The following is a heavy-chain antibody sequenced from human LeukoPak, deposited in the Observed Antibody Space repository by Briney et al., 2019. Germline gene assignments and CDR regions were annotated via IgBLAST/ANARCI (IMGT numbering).Heavy chain of an antibody. CDR1: GFTFSNYA. CDR2: ISDSGGST. J-gene: IGHJ4*02. Sequence: GGSLRLSCAASGFTFSNYAMSWVRQAPGKGLECVSVISDSGGSTDYADSVKGRFTISRDNSKNTLYLQMNSLRAEDTAVYYCTTISLYSSSSPFDYWGQGTLVTVSS. D-gene: IGHD6-6*01. V-gene: IGHV3-23*01. CDR3: TTISLYSSSSPFDY.